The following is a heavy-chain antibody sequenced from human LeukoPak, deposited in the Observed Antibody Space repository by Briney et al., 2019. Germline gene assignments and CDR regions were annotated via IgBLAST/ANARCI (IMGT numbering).Heavy chain of an antibody. J-gene: IGHJ3*02. V-gene: IGHV3-74*01. CDR2: INSDGNST. CDR1: GFTFSSYW. D-gene: IGHD3-9*01. CDR3: AREGGFGVSDILTGYYAFDI. Sequence: GGSLRLSCAASGFTFSSYWMHWVRQAPGKGLVWVSRINSDGNSTNYADSVKGRFTISRDNAKNTLYLQMNSLRAEDTAVYYCAREGGFGVSDILTGYYAFDIWGQGTMVTVSS.